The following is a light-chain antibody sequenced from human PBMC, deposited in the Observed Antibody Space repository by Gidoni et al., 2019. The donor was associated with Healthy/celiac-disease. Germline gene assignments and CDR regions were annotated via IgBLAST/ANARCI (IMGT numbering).Light chain of an antibody. V-gene: IGLV5-45*02. CDR1: SGINVGTYR. CDR3: MIWHSSAWV. Sequence: LTCTLRSGINVGTYRIYWYQQKPGSPPQYLLRYKSDSDKQQGSGVPSRFSGSKDASANAGILLISGLQSEDEADYYCMIWHSSAWVFGGGTKLTVL. CDR2: YKSDSDK. J-gene: IGLJ3*02.